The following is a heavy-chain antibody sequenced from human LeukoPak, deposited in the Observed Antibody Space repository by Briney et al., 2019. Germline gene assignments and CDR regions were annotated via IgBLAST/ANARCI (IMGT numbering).Heavy chain of an antibody. D-gene: IGHD3-22*01. Sequence: GGSLRLSCAASGFTFSNAWMSWVRQAPGKGLEWVGRIKSKTDGGTTDYAAPVKGRFTISRDDSKNTLYLQMNSLRAEDTAVYYCAKLREEVPYYDSGAFFNDYWGQGTLVTVSS. CDR2: IKSKTDGGTT. J-gene: IGHJ4*02. V-gene: IGHV3-15*01. CDR3: AKLREEVPYYDSGAFFNDY. CDR1: GFTFSNAW.